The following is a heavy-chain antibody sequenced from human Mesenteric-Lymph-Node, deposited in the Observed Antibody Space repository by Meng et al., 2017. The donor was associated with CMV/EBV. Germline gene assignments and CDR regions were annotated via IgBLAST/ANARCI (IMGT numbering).Heavy chain of an antibody. V-gene: IGHV2-5*01. CDR1: GFSLSTSGVG. J-gene: IGHJ4*02. CDR3: AHTDNWLRLFDY. D-gene: IGHD5-12*01. CDR2: IYWNDDK. Sequence: SGPTLVKPTQTLTLTCTFSGFSLSTSGVGVGWIRQPPGKALEWLALIYWNDDKRYSPFLKSRLSITKDTTKNQVVLTMTNIDPVDTATYYCAHTDNWLRLFDYWGQGTLVTVSS.